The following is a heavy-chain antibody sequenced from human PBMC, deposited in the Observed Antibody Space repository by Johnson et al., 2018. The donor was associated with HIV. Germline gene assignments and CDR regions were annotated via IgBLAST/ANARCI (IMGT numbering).Heavy chain of an antibody. CDR2: INWNGGST. D-gene: IGHD6-6*01. Sequence: VQLVESGGGVVRPGESLRLSCAASGFTFDDYGMSWVRQAPGKGLEWVSGINWNGGSTGYGDSVKGRFTISRDNAKNSLYLQMNSLRAEDTAVYYCASCEYSSPRGAFDIWGQGTMVTVSS. V-gene: IGHV3-20*04. J-gene: IGHJ3*02. CDR3: ASCEYSSPRGAFDI. CDR1: GFTFDDYG.